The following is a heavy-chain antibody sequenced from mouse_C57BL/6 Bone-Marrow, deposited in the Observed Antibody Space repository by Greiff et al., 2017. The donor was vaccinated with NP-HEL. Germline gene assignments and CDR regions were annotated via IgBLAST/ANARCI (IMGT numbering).Heavy chain of an antibody. D-gene: IGHD2-10*02. CDR1: GYSITSYY. V-gene: IGHV3-8*01. Sequence: EVKLMESGPGLAKPSQTLSLTCSVTGYSITSYYLNWIRKFPGNKLEYMGYISYSGSTYYNPSLKCRISITRDTSKNQYYLQLNSVTTEDTATYYCTREGGYGNAYYAMDYWGQGTSVTVSS. CDR2: ISYSGST. J-gene: IGHJ4*01. CDR3: TREGGYGNAYYAMDY.